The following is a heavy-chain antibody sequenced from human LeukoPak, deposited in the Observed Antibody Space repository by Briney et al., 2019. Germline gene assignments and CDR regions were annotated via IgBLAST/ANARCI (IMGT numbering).Heavy chain of an antibody. CDR3: ASNIAAAEGYFDY. D-gene: IGHD6-13*01. CDR2: INPNSGGT. J-gene: IGHJ4*02. V-gene: IGHV1-2*06. Sequence: ASVKVSCKASGYTFTVYYMHWVRQAPGQGLEWMGRINPNSGGTNYAQKFQGRVTMTRDTSISTAYMELSRLRSDDTAVHYCASNIAAAEGYFDYWGQGTLVTVSS. CDR1: GYTFTVYY.